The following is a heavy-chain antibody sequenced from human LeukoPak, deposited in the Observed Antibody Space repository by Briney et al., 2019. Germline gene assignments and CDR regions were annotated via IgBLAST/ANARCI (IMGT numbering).Heavy chain of an antibody. CDR3: AKGCHLSRIRDSSGRGFDY. Sequence: PGGSLRLSCAASGFTFSSYGMHWVRQAPGKGLEWVAFIRYDGSNKYYADSVKGRFTISRDNSKNTLYLQMNSLRAEDTAVYYCAKGCHLSRIRDSSGRGFDYWGQGTLVTVSS. CDR2: IRYDGSNK. J-gene: IGHJ4*02. D-gene: IGHD3-22*01. V-gene: IGHV3-30*02. CDR1: GFTFSSYG.